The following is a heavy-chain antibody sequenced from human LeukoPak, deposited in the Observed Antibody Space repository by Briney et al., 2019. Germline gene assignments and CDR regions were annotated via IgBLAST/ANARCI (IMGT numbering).Heavy chain of an antibody. V-gene: IGHV1-8*01. D-gene: IGHD2-2*01. CDR3: ARAVRGVVVVPAATIGREYYYYMDV. CDR2: MNPNSGNT. J-gene: IGHJ6*03. Sequence: GASVKVSCKASGYTFTSYDVNWVRQATGQGLEWLGWMNPNSGNTGYAQKFQGRVTITRHTSISTAYMELSSLRSEDTAVYYCARAVRGVVVVPAATIGREYYYYMDVWGKGTTVTVSS. CDR1: GYTFTSYD.